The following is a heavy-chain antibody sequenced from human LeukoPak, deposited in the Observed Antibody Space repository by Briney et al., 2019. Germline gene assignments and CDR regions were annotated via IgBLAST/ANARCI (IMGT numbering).Heavy chain of an antibody. Sequence: GGSLRLSCAASGFTFSSYSMNWVRQAPGKGLEWVSYMSSNSSTIYYADSVKGRFTISRDNAKNSLYLQMNSLRAEDTAVYYWARDRAGVVPAASAFDICGQGSMVTVSS. CDR2: MSSNSSTI. J-gene: IGHJ3*02. CDR3: ARDRAGVVPAASAFDI. V-gene: IGHV3-48*04. D-gene: IGHD2-2*01. CDR1: GFTFSSYS.